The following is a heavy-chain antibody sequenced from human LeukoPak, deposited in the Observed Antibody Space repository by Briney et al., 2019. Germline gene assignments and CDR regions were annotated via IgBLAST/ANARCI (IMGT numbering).Heavy chain of an antibody. V-gene: IGHV3-21*01. J-gene: IGHJ3*02. CDR2: ISSRSSYI. CDR3: TRDRDGDSSASIDYAFDI. D-gene: IGHD3-22*01. Sequence: GGSLRLSCATSGFTFSSYSMNWVRQAPGKGLEWVSSISSRSSYIYNADSVKGRFTISRDNAKNSLYLQMNSLRAEDTAVYYCTRDRDGDSSASIDYAFDIWGQGTMVTVSS. CDR1: GFTFSSYS.